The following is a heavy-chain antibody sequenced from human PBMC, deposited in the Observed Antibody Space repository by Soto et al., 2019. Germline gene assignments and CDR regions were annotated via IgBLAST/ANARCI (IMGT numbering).Heavy chain of an antibody. J-gene: IGHJ6*02. CDR3: ARVYPSIIAAAVNFYGMDV. D-gene: IGHD6-13*01. CDR1: GGSISSYY. Sequence: SETLSLTCTVSGGSISSYYWSWIRQPPGKGLEWIGYIYYSGSTNYNPSLKSRVTISVDTSKNQFSLKLSSVTAADTAVYYCARVYPSIIAAAVNFYGMDVWGQGTTVTSP. CDR2: IYYSGST. V-gene: IGHV4-59*01.